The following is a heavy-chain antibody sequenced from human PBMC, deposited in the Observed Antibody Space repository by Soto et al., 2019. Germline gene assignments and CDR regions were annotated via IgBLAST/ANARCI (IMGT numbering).Heavy chain of an antibody. CDR1: GYTFTNYD. Sequence: QVQLVQSGAEVKKPGASVKVSCKTSGYTFTNYDVNWVRQATGQGLEWLGWMNPDNGNTGYAQRFQGRLTMTRDTSITTAYMELSSLRSDDTAVYYCVRLVNITVSGTIDYWGEGTLVTVSS. D-gene: IGHD1-7*01. V-gene: IGHV1-8*01. CDR3: VRLVNITVSGTIDY. CDR2: MNPDNGNT. J-gene: IGHJ4*02.